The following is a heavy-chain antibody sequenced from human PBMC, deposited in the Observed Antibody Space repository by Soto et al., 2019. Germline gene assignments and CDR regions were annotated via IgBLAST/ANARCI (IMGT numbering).Heavy chain of an antibody. CDR1: GGSISSGGYY. J-gene: IGHJ5*02. V-gene: IGHV4-31*03. CDR2: IYYSGST. Sequence: QVQLQESGPGLVKPSQTLSLTCTVSGGSISSGGYYWSWIRQHPGKGLEWIGYIYYSGSTYYNPXLNSRVTTSVXXSXNXXSLKLSSVTAADTAVYYCARIGRRYVLLWFGGFDPWGQGTLVTVSS. D-gene: IGHD3-10*01. CDR3: ARIGRRYVLLWFGGFDP.